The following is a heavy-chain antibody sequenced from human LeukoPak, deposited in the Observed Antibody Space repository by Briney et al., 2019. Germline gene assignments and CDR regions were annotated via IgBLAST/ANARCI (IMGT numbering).Heavy chain of an antibody. V-gene: IGHV4-59*01. CDR1: GGSISSYY. CDR3: ARGVYIAAAQYAY. D-gene: IGHD6-13*01. Sequence: KPSETLSLTCTVSGGSISSYYWSWIRQPPGKGLEWIGYIYYSGTTNYNPSLKSRVTISVDTSKNQFSLKLSSVTAADTAVYYCARGVYIAAAQYAYWGQATLVTVSS. J-gene: IGHJ4*02. CDR2: IYYSGTT.